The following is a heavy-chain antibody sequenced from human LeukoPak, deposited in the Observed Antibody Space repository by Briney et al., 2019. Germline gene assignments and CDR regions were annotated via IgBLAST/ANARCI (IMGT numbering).Heavy chain of an antibody. Sequence: GGSLRLSCAASGFTFSDYYMSWIRQAPGKGLEWVSYISSSDSTICYTDSVKGRFTISRDNAKNSLYLQMNSLRAEDTAVYYCARDLSHGSGSPFDYWGQGTLVTVSS. CDR2: ISSSDSTI. V-gene: IGHV3-11*01. D-gene: IGHD3-10*01. CDR3: ARDLSHGSGSPFDY. J-gene: IGHJ4*02. CDR1: GFTFSDYY.